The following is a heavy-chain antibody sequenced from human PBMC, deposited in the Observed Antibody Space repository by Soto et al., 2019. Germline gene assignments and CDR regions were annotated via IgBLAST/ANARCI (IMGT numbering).Heavy chain of an antibody. CDR3: GRLEGLATISYYFDY. CDR1: GGSVISSSYY. D-gene: IGHD3-9*01. J-gene: IGHJ4*02. CDR2: VYYSGST. Sequence: PSETLSLTCTVSGGSVISSSYYWGLVRQAPGKGLEWIGSVYYSGSTYYNPSLESRVTISVDKSKNQFSLKLMSLSAADTAVYYCGRLEGLATISYYFDYWGQGALVTVSS. V-gene: IGHV4-39*01.